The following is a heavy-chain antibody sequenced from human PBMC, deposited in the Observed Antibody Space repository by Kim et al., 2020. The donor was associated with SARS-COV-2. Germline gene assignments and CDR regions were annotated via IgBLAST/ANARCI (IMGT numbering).Heavy chain of an antibody. D-gene: IGHD4-4*01. V-gene: IGHV3-23*03. Sequence: GGSLRLSCAASGFTFRSFAMSWVRQAPGKGLEWVALINAESKIIFYRDSVKGRFTVSRDNSENKLYLQMDSLRVEDTALYFCAKDRASDGGYSIDSWGQGTLVTVSS. CDR3: AKDRASDGGYSIDS. CDR2: INAESKII. CDR1: GFTFRSFA. J-gene: IGHJ4*02.